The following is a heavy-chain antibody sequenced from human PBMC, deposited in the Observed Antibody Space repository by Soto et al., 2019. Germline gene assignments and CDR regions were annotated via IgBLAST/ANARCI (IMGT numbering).Heavy chain of an antibody. CDR3: ARSEREVQLAHTGG. Sequence: QVQLVQSGAEVKKPGSSVKVSCKASGGTFSSYTISWVRQAPGQGLEWMGRIIPILGIANYAQKFQGRVTITADKSTSTAYMELSRLRSKDTGVYYCARSEREVQLAHTGGWGQGTLVTVSS. CDR2: IIPILGIA. J-gene: IGHJ4*02. D-gene: IGHD1-1*01. CDR1: GGTFSSYT. V-gene: IGHV1-69*02.